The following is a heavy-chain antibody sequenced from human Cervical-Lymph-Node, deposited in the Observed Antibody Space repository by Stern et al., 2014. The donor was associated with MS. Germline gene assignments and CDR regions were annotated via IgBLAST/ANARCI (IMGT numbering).Heavy chain of an antibody. V-gene: IGHV3-9*01. Sequence: EVQLVESGGGLVQPGRSLRLSCAASGFKFDDYAMHWVRPAPGKGLEWVSGISGNSGSIDYADSVKGRFIISRDNAKNSLYLQMNSLRAEDTALYYCANDLDSSGYYYAIDYWGQGTLVSVSS. CDR1: GFKFDDYA. CDR3: ANDLDSSGYYYAIDY. D-gene: IGHD3-22*01. J-gene: IGHJ4*02. CDR2: ISGNSGSI.